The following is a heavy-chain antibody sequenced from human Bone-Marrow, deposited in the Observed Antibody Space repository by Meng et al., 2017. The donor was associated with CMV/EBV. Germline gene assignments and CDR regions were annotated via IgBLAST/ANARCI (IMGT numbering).Heavy chain of an antibody. Sequence: GESLKISCAASGFTFDDYGMSWVRQAPGKGLEWVSGINWNGGSTGYADSVKGRFPISRDNAKNSLYLQMNSLRAEDTALYYCARDGGMYYDFWSGSSDYYGMDVWGQGTTVTVSS. D-gene: IGHD3-3*01. CDR2: INWNGGST. CDR1: GFTFDDYG. J-gene: IGHJ6*02. CDR3: ARDGGMYYDFWSGSSDYYGMDV. V-gene: IGHV3-20*04.